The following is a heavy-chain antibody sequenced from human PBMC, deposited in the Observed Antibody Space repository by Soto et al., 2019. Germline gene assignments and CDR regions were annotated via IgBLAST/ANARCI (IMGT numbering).Heavy chain of an antibody. CDR1: GFTFSDHY. CDR3: CRTRGYSQGWDFDY. CDR2: VRNKANSYTT. J-gene: IGHJ4*02. V-gene: IGHV3-72*01. Sequence: EVQLVESGGGLVQPEGSLRLSCVASGFTFSDHYMDWGRQAPGKGLEWVGRVRNKANSYTTEYAASVKGRFTISRDDSRHSLYLQMNSLKAEDTALYYCCRTRGYSQGWDFDYWGQGPLVTVSS. D-gene: IGHD5-12*01.